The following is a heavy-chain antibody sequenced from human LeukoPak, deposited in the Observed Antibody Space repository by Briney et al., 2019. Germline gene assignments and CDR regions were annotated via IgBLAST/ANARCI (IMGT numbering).Heavy chain of an antibody. V-gene: IGHV4-59*08. CDR1: GGSISSYY. CDR2: IYYSGST. J-gene: IGHJ3*02. CDR3: ARLGIGLGAFDI. Sequence: SETLSLTCTVSGGSISSYYWSWIRQPPGKGLEWIGYIYYSGSTNYNPSLKSRVTISVDTSKNQFSLRLSSVTAADTAVYYCARLGIGLGAFDIWGQGTMVTVSS. D-gene: IGHD7-27*01.